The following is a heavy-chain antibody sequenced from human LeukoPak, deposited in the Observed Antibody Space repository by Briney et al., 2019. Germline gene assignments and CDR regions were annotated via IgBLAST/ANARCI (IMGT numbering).Heavy chain of an antibody. CDR3: ARDRGSYSSY. V-gene: IGHV4-39*07. J-gene: IGHJ4*02. Sequence: PSETLSLTCTVSGGSISSSSYYWGWIRQPPGKGLEWIGEINHSGSTNYNPSLKSRVTISVDTSKNQFSLKLSSVTAADTAVYYCARDRGSYSSYWGQGTLVTVSS. CDR1: GGSISSSSYY. D-gene: IGHD1-26*01. CDR2: INHSGST.